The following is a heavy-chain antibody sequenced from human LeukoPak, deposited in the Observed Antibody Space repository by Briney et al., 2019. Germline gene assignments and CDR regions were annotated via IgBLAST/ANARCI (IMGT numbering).Heavy chain of an antibody. V-gene: IGHV3-21*01. CDR2: ISSSSSYI. J-gene: IGHJ4*02. CDR1: GFTFSSYS. CDR3: ARFRFVDTAMAGEFYFDY. D-gene: IGHD5-18*01. Sequence: PGGSLRLSCAASGFTFSSYSMNWVRPAPGKGLEWVSSISSSSSYIYYADSVKGRFTISRDNAKNSLYLQMNSLRAEDTAVYYCARFRFVDTAMAGEFYFDYWGQGTLVTVSS.